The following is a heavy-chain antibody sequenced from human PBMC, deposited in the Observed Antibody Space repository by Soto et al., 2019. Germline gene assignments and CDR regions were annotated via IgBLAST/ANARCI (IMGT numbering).Heavy chain of an antibody. D-gene: IGHD3-3*01. CDR1: GGSFSGYY. J-gene: IGHJ4*02. V-gene: IGHV4-34*12. CDR3: ARDHGNLHYDFWSGYYGIFDY. Sequence: SETLSLTCAVYGGSFSGYYWSWIRQPPGKGLECIWEIIHSGSTNYIPFLKSRVTISVDTSNNQFSLKLSSVTAADTAVYYCARDHGNLHYDFWSGYYGIFDYWGQGTLVTVSS. CDR2: IIHSGST.